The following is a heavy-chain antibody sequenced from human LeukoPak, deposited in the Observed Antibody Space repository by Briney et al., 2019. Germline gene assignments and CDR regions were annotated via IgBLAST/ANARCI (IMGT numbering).Heavy chain of an antibody. CDR3: ARPHGDSYCGGDCYYY. CDR2: IITIFGTA. CDR1: GGTFSSYA. V-gene: IGHV1-69*01. Sequence: SVKLSCKASGGTFSSYAISWVRQAPGQGLEWMGGIITIFGTANYAQKFQGRVTITADESTSTASMEMSSLRSEDTAVYYCARPHGDSYCGGDCYYYWGQGTLVTVSS. D-gene: IGHD2-21*01. J-gene: IGHJ4*02.